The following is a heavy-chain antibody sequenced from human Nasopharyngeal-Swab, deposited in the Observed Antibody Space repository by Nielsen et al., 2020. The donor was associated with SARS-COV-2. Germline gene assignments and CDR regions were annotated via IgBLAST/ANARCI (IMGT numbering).Heavy chain of an antibody. CDR3: ARGHRGYSGYDYYYYYMDV. Sequence: WVGQAPGQGLEWMGTINPSGGRTAYAQKFQGRVTMTRNTSISTAYMELSSLRSEDTAVYYCARGHRGYSGYDYYYYYMDVWGKGTTVTVSS. J-gene: IGHJ6*03. V-gene: IGHV1-46*01. D-gene: IGHD5-12*01. CDR2: INPSGGRT.